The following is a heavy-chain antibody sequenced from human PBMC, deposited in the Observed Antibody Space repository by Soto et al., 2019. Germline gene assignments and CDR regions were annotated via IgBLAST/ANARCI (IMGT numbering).Heavy chain of an antibody. Sequence: QVQLQQWGAGLLKPSETLSLTCAVYGGSLSGYYWSWIRQPPGKGLEWIGEINHSGSTNYNPSLKSRVTISVDTSKNQFSLKLSSVTAADTAVYYCARGLPQDYYGMDVWGQGTTVTVSS. V-gene: IGHV4-34*01. CDR2: INHSGST. D-gene: IGHD2-15*01. J-gene: IGHJ6*02. CDR3: ARGLPQDYYGMDV. CDR1: GGSLSGYY.